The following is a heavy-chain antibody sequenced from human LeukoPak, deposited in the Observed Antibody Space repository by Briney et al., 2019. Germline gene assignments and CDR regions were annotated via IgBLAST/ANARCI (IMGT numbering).Heavy chain of an antibody. CDR1: GGTFSSYA. D-gene: IGHD3-22*01. CDR2: IIPIFGTE. Sequence: ASVKVSCKASGGTFSSYAISWVRQAPGQGLEWMGGIIPIFGTENYAQKFQGRVTITADESTSTAYMELSSLRSEDTAVYYCAREHDYYDSSGYYPRPSYYFDYWGQGTLVTVSS. V-gene: IGHV1-69*13. J-gene: IGHJ4*02. CDR3: AREHDYYDSSGYYPRPSYYFDY.